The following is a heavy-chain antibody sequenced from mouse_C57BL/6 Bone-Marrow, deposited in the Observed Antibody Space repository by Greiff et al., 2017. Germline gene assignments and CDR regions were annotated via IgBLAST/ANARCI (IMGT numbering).Heavy chain of an antibody. V-gene: IGHV1-69*01. J-gene: IGHJ2*01. Sequence: VKLQESGAELVMPGASVKLSCKASGYTFTSYWMHWVKQRPGQGLEWIGEIDPSDSYTNYNQKFKGKSTLTVDKSSSTAYMQLSSLTSEDSAVYYCARTGFDYWGQGTTLTVSS. CDR3: ARTGFDY. CDR2: IDPSDSYT. CDR1: GYTFTSYW. D-gene: IGHD4-1*01.